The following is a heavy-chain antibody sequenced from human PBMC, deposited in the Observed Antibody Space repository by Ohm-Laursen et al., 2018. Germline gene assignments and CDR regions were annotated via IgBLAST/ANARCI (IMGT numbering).Heavy chain of an antibody. CDR2: NHNSGST. V-gene: IGHV4-59*08. Sequence: TLSLTCTVSGGSISSYYWSWVRQPPGKGLEWIGYNHNSGSTNYNPSLKSRVTIATDTSKNQLSLKLSSVTAADTAVYYCARRANSAFPYYLDYWGQGTLVTVSS. CDR3: ARRANSAFPYYLDY. J-gene: IGHJ4*02. CDR1: GGSISSYY. D-gene: IGHD1-26*01.